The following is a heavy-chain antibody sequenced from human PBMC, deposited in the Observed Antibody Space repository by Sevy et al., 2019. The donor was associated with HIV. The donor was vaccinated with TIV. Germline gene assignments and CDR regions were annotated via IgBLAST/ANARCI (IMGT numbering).Heavy chain of an antibody. CDR3: MRVRSFGFEY. CDR2: ITPSGDTT. J-gene: IGHJ4*02. D-gene: IGHD3-16*01. V-gene: IGHV1-46*01. CDR1: GYNFTSYY. Sequence: ASVKVSCKPAGYNFTSYYIHWVRQAPGQGLEWMGIITPSGDTTTYSQKFQGRVTMTSDTSTSTVYMELSSLRYDDTAVYYCMRVRSFGFEYWGQGTLVTVSS.